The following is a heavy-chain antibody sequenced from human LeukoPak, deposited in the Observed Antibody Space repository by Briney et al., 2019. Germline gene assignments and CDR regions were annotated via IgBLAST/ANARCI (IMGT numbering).Heavy chain of an antibody. CDR2: ISAYNGNT. V-gene: IGHV1-18*01. CDR1: GYTFTSYG. J-gene: IGHJ4*02. CDR3: ARVVEDYDILTGYFYLFSH. Sequence: GASVKVSCKASGYTFTSYGISWVRQAPGQGLEWMGWISAYNGNTNYAQKLQGRVTMTTDTSTSTAYMELRSLRSDDTAVYYCARVVEDYDILTGYFYLFSHWGQGTLVTVSS. D-gene: IGHD3-9*01.